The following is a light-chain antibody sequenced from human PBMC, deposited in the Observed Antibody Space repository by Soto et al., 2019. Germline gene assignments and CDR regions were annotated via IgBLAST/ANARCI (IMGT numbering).Light chain of an antibody. V-gene: IGKV3-15*01. Sequence: EIVMTQSPATLSVSPGERATLSCRASQSVSSNLAWYQQKPGQAPRLLIYGASTRATGIPARFSGSGSGTDSPLTIRSLQCEDFEFYYCQQYNNWGTFGQGTKREI. CDR1: QSVSSN. CDR3: QQYNNWGT. J-gene: IGKJ1*01. CDR2: GAS.